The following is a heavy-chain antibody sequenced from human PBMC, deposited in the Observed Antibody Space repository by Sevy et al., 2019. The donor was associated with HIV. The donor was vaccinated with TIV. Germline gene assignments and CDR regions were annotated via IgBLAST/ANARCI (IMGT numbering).Heavy chain of an antibody. Sequence: GGSLRLSCAASGFSISNNYTAWVRRAPGKGLEWVSVMYSGGSPYYADSVKGRFALSRDMSKNTVYLQMNSLRAEDTAVYYCATGYCGGGSCTAFDPWGQGTLVTVSS. V-gene: IGHV3-53*01. D-gene: IGHD2-15*01. CDR2: MYSGGSP. CDR3: ATGYCGGGSCTAFDP. J-gene: IGHJ5*02. CDR1: GFSISNNY.